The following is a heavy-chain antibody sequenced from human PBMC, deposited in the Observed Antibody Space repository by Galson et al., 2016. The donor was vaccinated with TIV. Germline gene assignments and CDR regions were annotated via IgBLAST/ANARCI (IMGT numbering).Heavy chain of an antibody. V-gene: IGHV4-34*01. CDR1: GGSFSGYY. CDR3: ASGGHTFYDFWSDHYKPYDY. J-gene: IGHJ4*02. Sequence: ETLSLTCAVSGGSFSGYYWSWIRQPPGKGLEWIGEINHSGSTDYNPSLKSRVTISVDTSKNQFSLNLKSVTAAATAVYYCASGGHTFYDFWSDHYKPYDYWGQGTLATVSS. CDR2: INHSGST. D-gene: IGHD3-3*01.